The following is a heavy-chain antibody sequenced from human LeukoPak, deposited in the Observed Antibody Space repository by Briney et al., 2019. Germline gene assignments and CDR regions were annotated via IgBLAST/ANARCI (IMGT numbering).Heavy chain of an antibody. Sequence: ASVNVSCKPPGFRFTSFGVSWVRQAPGQGLEWMGWISNYFGVTHYAEKFEDRVTMTIDTSTTTAYMELRSLRYDDTAVYYCARDSDYSGNGNGDCFDPWGQGTVVTVSS. CDR3: ARDSDYSGNGNGDCFDP. D-gene: IGHD4-11*01. V-gene: IGHV1-18*04. CDR1: GFRFTSFG. CDR2: ISNYFGVT. J-gene: IGHJ5*02.